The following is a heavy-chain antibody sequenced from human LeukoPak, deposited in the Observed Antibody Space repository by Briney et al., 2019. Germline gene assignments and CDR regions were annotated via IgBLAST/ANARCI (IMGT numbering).Heavy chain of an antibody. CDR3: ARGYVRPDY. J-gene: IGHJ4*02. CDR2: IYYSGCT. D-gene: IGHD5-12*01. V-gene: IGHV4-59*01. Sequence: NPSETLSLTCTVSGGSISSYYWSWIRQPPGKGLEWIGYIYYSGCTSYNPSLKSRVTISVDTSKNQFSLKLSSVTAADTAVYYCARGYVRPDYWGQGTLVTVSS. CDR1: GGSISSYY.